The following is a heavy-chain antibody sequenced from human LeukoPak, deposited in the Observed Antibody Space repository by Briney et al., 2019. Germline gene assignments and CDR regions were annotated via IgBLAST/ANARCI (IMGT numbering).Heavy chain of an antibody. CDR3: ARDDYSNYVQAFDI. J-gene: IGHJ3*02. CDR1: GFTFSSCA. D-gene: IGHD4-11*01. V-gene: IGHV3-30-3*01. Sequence: GGSLRLSCAASGFTFSSCAMHWVRQAPGKGLEWVAVISYDGSNKYYADSVKGRFTISRDNSKNTLYLQMNSLRAEDTAVYYCARDDYSNYVQAFDIWGQGTMVTVSS. CDR2: ISYDGSNK.